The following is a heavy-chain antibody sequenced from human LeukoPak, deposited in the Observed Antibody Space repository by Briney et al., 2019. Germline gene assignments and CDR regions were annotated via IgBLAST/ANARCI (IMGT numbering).Heavy chain of an antibody. J-gene: IGHJ4*02. CDR1: GGPISSSSYY. Sequence: SXXLSLTCTVSGGPISSSSYYWGWIRQPPGKGLEWIGSIYYSGSTYYNPSLKSRVTISVNTAKNQFSLKLSSVTAADTAVYYCASTVGTAMVNYWGQGTLVTVSS. CDR3: ASTVGTAMVNY. D-gene: IGHD5-18*01. V-gene: IGHV4-39*01. CDR2: IYYSGST.